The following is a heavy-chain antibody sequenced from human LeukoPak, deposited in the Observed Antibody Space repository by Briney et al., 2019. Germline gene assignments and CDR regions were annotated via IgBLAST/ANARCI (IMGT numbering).Heavy chain of an antibody. D-gene: IGHD2-2*01. CDR3: ARSYCGGTSCYRDPYNWLDP. CDR2: ISAYNGNT. J-gene: IGHJ5*02. Sequence: ASVKVSCKASGYSFTSYGISWVRQAPGQGLEWMGWISAYNGNTNYAQKFQGRVTMTTDTSTSTAYMELRSLRSDDTAVYYCARSYCGGTSCYRDPYNWLDPWGQGTLVTVSS. CDR1: GYSFTSYG. V-gene: IGHV1-18*01.